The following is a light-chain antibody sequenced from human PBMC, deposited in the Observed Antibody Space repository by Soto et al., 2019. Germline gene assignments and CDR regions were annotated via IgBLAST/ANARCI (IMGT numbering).Light chain of an antibody. J-gene: IGKJ4*01. CDR1: QSVRSW. CDR3: QQYDNYPLT. CDR2: DDS. Sequence: DIQMTQSPSTLSASVGDRVTMTCRASQSVRSWWAWYQQKPGRAPKFLIYDDSSLESGVPSRFSGSGSGTEFTLTISNLQPDAFATCYCQQYDNYPLTFGGGTKVEI. V-gene: IGKV1-5*01.